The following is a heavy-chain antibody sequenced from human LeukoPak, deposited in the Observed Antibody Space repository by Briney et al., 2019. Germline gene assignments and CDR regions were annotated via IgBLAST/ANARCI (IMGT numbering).Heavy chain of an antibody. D-gene: IGHD3-16*02. CDR2: ISSNGGST. V-gene: IGHV3-64*01. CDR3: ARDGMITFGGVIVPTWFDP. Sequence: GGSLRLSCAASGFTFSSYAMHWVRQAPGKGLEYVSAISSNGGSTYYANSVKGRFTISRDNSKNTLYLQMGSLRAEDMAVYYCARDGMITFGGVIVPTWFDPWGQGTLVTASS. J-gene: IGHJ5*02. CDR1: GFTFSSYA.